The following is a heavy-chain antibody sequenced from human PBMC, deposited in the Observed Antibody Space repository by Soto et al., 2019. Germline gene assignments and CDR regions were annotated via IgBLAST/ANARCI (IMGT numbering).Heavy chain of an antibody. V-gene: IGHV3-23*01. Sequence: GGSMRHDCAASGFSISSYALSRVSKTPGKGLEWVSAISGSGASTYYADSVKGRFTISRDNSKNTLYLQMNSLRAEDTAVYYCAKFVASSGIDYWGQGTLVTVSS. D-gene: IGHD3-10*01. J-gene: IGHJ4*02. CDR1: GFSISSYA. CDR2: ISGSGAST. CDR3: AKFVASSGIDY.